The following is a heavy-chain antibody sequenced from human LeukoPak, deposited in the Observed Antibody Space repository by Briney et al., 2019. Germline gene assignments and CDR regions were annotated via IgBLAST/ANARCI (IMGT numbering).Heavy chain of an antibody. V-gene: IGHV1-69*01. CDR3: ATLPVYAPGWYFDL. Sequence: GSSVKVSCKASGGTFSSYAISWVQQAPGQGLEWMGGIIPIFGTANYAQKFQGRVAITADESTSTAYMELSSLRSEDTAVYYCATLPVYAPGWYFDLWGRGTLVTVSS. D-gene: IGHD5/OR15-5a*01. CDR2: IIPIFGTA. CDR1: GGTFSSYA. J-gene: IGHJ2*01.